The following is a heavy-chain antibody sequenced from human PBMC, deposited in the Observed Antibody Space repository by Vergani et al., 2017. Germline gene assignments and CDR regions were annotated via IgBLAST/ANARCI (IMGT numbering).Heavy chain of an antibody. J-gene: IGHJ4*02. CDR2: IYSGGST. CDR1: GFTVSSNY. D-gene: IGHD6-19*01. V-gene: IGHV3-66*01. CDR3: ATYPGIAVAGTLLDY. Sequence: EVQLVESGGGLVQPGGSLRLSCAASGFTVSSNYMRWVRQAPGKGLEWVSVIYSGGSTYYADSVKGRFTISRDNSKNTLYLQMNSLRAEDTAVYYCATYPGIAVAGTLLDYWGQGTLVTVSS.